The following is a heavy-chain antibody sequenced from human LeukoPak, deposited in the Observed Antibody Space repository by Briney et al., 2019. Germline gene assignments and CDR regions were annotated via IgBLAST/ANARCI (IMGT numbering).Heavy chain of an antibody. CDR2: ISAYNGKT. CDR1: GYTFTSYG. D-gene: IGHD3-22*01. Sequence: ASVKVSCKASGYTFTSYGISWVRQAPAQGLEWMGWISAYNGKTNYAQKIQGRVTMTKDTSTSTAYMELRSLRSDDRAVYYCARDLPDYYEDDAFDIWGQGTMVTVSS. V-gene: IGHV1-18*01. J-gene: IGHJ3*02. CDR3: ARDLPDYYEDDAFDI.